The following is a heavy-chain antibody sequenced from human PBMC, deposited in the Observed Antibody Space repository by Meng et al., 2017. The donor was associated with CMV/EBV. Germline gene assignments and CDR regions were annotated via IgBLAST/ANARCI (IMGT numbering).Heavy chain of an antibody. CDR1: GFTFSSYS. D-gene: IGHD1-26*01. CDR3: ARPIYSGSYWGFDYGMDV. V-gene: IGHV3-21*01. J-gene: IGHJ6*02. CDR2: ISSSSSYI. Sequence: GGSLRLSCAASGFTFSSYSMSWVRQAPGKGLEWVSSISSSSSYIYYADSVKGRFTISRDNAKNSLYLQMNSLRAEDTAVYYCARPIYSGSYWGFDYGMDVWGQGTTVTVSS.